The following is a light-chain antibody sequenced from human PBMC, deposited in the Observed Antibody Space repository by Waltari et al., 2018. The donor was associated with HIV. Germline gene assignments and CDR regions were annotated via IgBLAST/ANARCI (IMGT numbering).Light chain of an antibody. V-gene: IGKV3-15*01. CDR3: QQYHKRHET. CDR1: ERVHSN. CDR2: AAS. J-gene: IGKJ2*01. Sequence: EILMTQSPATLSVSPGGGATLSCRASERVHSNLAWFQHKPGQAPRLLIYAASTRATGVPDRFSASGSGTAFTLTIRSLQSEDFAIYCCQQYHKRHETFGQGTKLEIK.